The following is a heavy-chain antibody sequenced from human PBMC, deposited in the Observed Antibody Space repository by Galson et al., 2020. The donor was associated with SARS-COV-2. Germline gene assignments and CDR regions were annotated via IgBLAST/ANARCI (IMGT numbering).Heavy chain of an antibody. CDR2: ISWNSGSI. J-gene: IGHJ4*02. CDR1: GFTFDDYA. Sequence: GGSLRLSCAASGFTFDDYAMHWVRQAPGKGLAWVSGISWNSGSIGYADSVKGRFTISRDNAKNSLYLQMNSLRAEDTALYYCAKDIGYSSGGISYWGQGTLVTVSS. V-gene: IGHV3-9*01. CDR3: AKDIGYSSGGISY. D-gene: IGHD6-19*01.